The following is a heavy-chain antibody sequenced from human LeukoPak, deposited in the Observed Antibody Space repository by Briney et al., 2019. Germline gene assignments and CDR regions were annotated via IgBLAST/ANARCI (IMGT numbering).Heavy chain of an antibody. V-gene: IGHV4-39*07. J-gene: IGHJ5*02. Sequence: SETLSLTCTVSGGSISSSSYFWGWIRQPPGKGLEWIGSIYYSGRTYYNPSLKSRVTISVDTSKKQFSLKLSSVTAADTAVYYCARDSSLLWFGELYYWFDPWGQGTLVTVSS. D-gene: IGHD3-10*01. CDR2: IYYSGRT. CDR1: GGSISSSSYF. CDR3: ARDSSLLWFGELYYWFDP.